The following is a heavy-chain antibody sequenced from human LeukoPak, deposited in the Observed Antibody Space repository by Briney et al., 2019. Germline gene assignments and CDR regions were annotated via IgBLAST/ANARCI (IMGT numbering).Heavy chain of an antibody. D-gene: IGHD3-10*01. CDR3: ASLISLGS. J-gene: IGHJ4*02. CDR1: GGSFSGYY. Sequence: SETLSLTCAVYGGSFSGYYWSWIRQPPGKGLEWIGEINHSGSTNYIPSLKSRVTISVDTSKNQFSLKLSSVTAADTAVYYCASLISLGSWGQGTLVTVSS. V-gene: IGHV4-34*01. CDR2: INHSGST.